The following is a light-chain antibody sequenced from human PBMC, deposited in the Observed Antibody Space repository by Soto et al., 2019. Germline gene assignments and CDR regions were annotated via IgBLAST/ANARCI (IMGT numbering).Light chain of an antibody. CDR3: CSYAGSYTRG. Sequence: QSALTQPRSVSGSPGQSVTISCTGTSSDVGDYNYVSWYQQHPGKAPKLMIYDVSKRPSGVPDRFSGSKSGNTASLTISGLQAEDEADYYRCSYAGSYTRGFGTGTKVTVL. J-gene: IGLJ1*01. CDR1: SSDVGDYNY. CDR2: DVS. V-gene: IGLV2-11*01.